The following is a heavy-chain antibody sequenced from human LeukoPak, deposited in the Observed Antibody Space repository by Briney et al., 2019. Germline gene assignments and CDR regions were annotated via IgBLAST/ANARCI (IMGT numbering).Heavy chain of an antibody. CDR1: GGSISSGGHY. CDR3: ARVHDYYDSSGSPEINYWYFDL. D-gene: IGHD3-22*01. CDR2: IYYSGST. J-gene: IGHJ2*01. V-gene: IGHV4-39*07. Sequence: PSETLSLTCTVSGGSISSGGHYWSWIRQHAGKGLEWIGSIYYSGSTYYNPSLKSRVTISVDTSKNQFSLKLSSVTAADTAVYYCARVHDYYDSSGSPEINYWYFDLWGRGTLVTVSS.